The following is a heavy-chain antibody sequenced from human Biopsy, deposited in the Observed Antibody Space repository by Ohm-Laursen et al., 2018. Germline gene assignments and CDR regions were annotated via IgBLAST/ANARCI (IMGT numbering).Heavy chain of an antibody. Sequence: SVKVSCNASGYTFTSYDITWVRQASGQGPEWVGWLNPVSGNSNFGQKFRGRVTVTSDTSISTAYMELSGLTSDDTATYYCGRAVRNQLLTDPWGQGTLVTVTS. D-gene: IGHD1-7*01. CDR1: GYTFTSYD. CDR3: GRAVRNQLLTDP. J-gene: IGHJ5*02. V-gene: IGHV1-8*01. CDR2: LNPVSGNS.